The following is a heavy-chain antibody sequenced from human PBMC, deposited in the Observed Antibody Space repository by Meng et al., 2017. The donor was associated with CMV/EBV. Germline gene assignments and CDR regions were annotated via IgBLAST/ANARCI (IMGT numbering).Heavy chain of an antibody. J-gene: IGHJ6*02. Sequence: GESLKISCAASGFTFSSNWMHWVRQAPGKGLVWVSRINSDGSSTSYADSVKGRFTISRDNAKNTLYLQMNSLRAEDTAVYYCARVPYCSSTSCYSTWGQGTTVTVSS. CDR2: INSDGSST. V-gene: IGHV3-74*01. CDR3: ARVPYCSSTSCYST. D-gene: IGHD2-2*01. CDR1: GFTFSSNW.